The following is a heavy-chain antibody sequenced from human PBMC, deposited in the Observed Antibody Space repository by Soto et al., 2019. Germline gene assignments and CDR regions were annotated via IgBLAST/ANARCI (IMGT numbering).Heavy chain of an antibody. V-gene: IGHV1-8*01. D-gene: IGHD2-8*01. Sequence: QVQLVQSGAEVKKPGASVKVSCKASGYSFTRHDINWVGQATGQGIEWIGCMNTNSGNTGYAQKFQGRVTMTRNTNISTAYMEMSSLGSEDTAVYYCAREVSYWFDPWCQVTLVTVSS. J-gene: IGHJ5*02. CDR2: MNTNSGNT. CDR1: GYSFTRHD. CDR3: AREVSYWFDP.